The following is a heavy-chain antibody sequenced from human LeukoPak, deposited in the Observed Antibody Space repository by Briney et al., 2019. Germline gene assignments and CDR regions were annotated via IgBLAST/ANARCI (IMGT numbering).Heavy chain of an antibody. D-gene: IGHD3-9*01. CDR3: ARGRSGYDILTGYYANWFDP. Sequence: SSETLSLTCTVSGGSISSGGYYWSWIRQHPGKGLEWIGYIYYSGSTYYNPSLKSRVTISVDTSKNQFSLKPSSVTAADTAVYYCARGRSGYDILTGYYANWFDPWGQGTLVTVSS. CDR2: IYYSGST. CDR1: GGSISSGGYY. V-gene: IGHV4-31*03. J-gene: IGHJ5*02.